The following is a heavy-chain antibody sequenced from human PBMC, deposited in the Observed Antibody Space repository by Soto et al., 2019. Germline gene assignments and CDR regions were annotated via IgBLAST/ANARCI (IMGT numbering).Heavy chain of an antibody. V-gene: IGHV3-23*01. Sequence: PGGSLRLSCAGSGFTPTTTPLSWVRQPPGKGLEWVSAISGSGVSTHYADSVKGRFTISRDNSKNTLYLQMNSPRADDTAVYYCAKDYSYDSPGYKRFDYWGQGTLVTVYS. J-gene: IGHJ4*02. CDR3: AKDYSYDSPGYKRFDY. D-gene: IGHD3-22*01. CDR2: ISGSGVST. CDR1: GFTPTTTP.